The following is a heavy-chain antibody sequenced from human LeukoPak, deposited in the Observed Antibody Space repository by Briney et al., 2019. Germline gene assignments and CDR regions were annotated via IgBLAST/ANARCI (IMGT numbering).Heavy chain of an antibody. V-gene: IGHV3-66*02. D-gene: IGHD3-22*01. CDR1: GFTVSSNY. Sequence: GSLRLSCVVSGFTVSSNYMNWVRQAPGKGLEWVSVLYIGGITYSADSVKGRFTISRDNSKNTLYLQMNSLRTEDTAVYYCARDFSSYYDSTSNYGDAYFDYWGQGTLVTVSS. CDR2: LYIGGIT. CDR3: ARDFSSYYDSTSNYGDAYFDY. J-gene: IGHJ4*02.